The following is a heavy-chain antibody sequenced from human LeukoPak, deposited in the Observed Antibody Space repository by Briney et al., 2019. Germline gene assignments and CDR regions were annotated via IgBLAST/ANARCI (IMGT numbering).Heavy chain of an antibody. CDR3: AKDLRAVAAAADNDY. J-gene: IGHJ4*02. CDR1: GFTFGNYA. Sequence: GGSLRLSCAASGFTFGNYAVSWVRQAPGKGLEWVSTISSSGGGTYCAGSVKGHFTISRDNSKNTLYLQMNSLRAEDTAVYYCAKDLRAVAAAADNDYWGQGTLVTVSS. V-gene: IGHV3-23*01. CDR2: ISSSGGGT. D-gene: IGHD6-13*01.